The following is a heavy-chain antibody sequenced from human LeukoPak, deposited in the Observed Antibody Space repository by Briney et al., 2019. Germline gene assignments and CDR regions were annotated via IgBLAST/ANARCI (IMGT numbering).Heavy chain of an antibody. CDR2: ISGSGGST. CDR3: AKALLWFGEYYYGMDA. V-gene: IGHV3-23*01. J-gene: IGHJ6*02. D-gene: IGHD3-10*01. Sequence: PGGSLRLSCAASGFTFSSYAMSWVRQAPGKGLEWVSAISGSGGSTYYADSVKGRFTISRDNSKNTLYLQMNSLRAEDTAVYYCAKALLWFGEYYYGMDAWGQGTTVTVSS. CDR1: GFTFSSYA.